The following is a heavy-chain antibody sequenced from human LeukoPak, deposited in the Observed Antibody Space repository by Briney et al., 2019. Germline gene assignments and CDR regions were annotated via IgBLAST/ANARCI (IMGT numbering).Heavy chain of an antibody. CDR1: GFTFSSYW. CDR2: IIGDGTTT. Sequence: TGGSLRLSCAASGFTFSSYWMHWACQAPGKGLVWVSRIIGDGTTTDYADSVKGRFIISRDNAKNTVYLQMNSLRAEDTAVYYCARDLHIAAADYWGQGTLVTVSS. J-gene: IGHJ4*02. D-gene: IGHD6-13*01. CDR3: ARDLHIAAADY. V-gene: IGHV3-74*01.